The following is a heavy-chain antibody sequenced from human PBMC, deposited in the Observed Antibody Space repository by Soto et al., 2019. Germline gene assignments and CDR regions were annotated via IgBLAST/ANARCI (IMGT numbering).Heavy chain of an antibody. V-gene: IGHV1-2*02. J-gene: IGHJ6*02. Sequence: GASVKVSCKPSGSSFSDYFIQWVRQAPGQGLEWVAWINPKTAATNYAKKFQGRVSLTWDTSSTTAYMELTRLRHDDTAVYYGARFMWSRNYYNGMDVSCQGPTGTVSS. D-gene: IGHD1-26*01. CDR2: INPKTAAT. CDR1: GSSFSDYF. CDR3: ARFMWSRNYYNGMDV.